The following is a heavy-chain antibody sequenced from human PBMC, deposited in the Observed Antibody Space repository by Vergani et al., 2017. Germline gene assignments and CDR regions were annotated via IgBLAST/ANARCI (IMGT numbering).Heavy chain of an antibody. CDR1: GASIRSRNYY. J-gene: IGHJ5*02. CDR3: ARHSTVEWLVKLGWIDP. CDR2: IDYSGST. V-gene: IGHV4-39*01. Sequence: QLQLQESGPGLVKPSATLSLTCSVSGASIRSRNYYWGWIRHPPGKGLEWIASIDYSGSTYSNPSLKSRVTISVYTSKNQFSLKLSSVTAADTPVYFCARHSTVEWLVKLGWIDPWGQGILVTVSS. D-gene: IGHD6-19*01.